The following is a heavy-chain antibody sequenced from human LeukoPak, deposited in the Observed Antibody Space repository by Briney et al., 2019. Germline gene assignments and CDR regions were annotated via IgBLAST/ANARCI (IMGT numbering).Heavy chain of an antibody. J-gene: IGHJ4*02. CDR1: GFTFSDYY. CDR3: ARDENYAFDY. V-gene: IGHV3-11*04. Sequence: GGSLRLSCAASGFTFSDYYMSWIRQAPGKGLQWISHISSSGATMVYADSVKGRFTISRDNAKNSLYLQMNSLTDADTAVYYCARDENYAFDYWGQGTLVTVSS. D-gene: IGHD1-7*01. CDR2: ISSSGATM.